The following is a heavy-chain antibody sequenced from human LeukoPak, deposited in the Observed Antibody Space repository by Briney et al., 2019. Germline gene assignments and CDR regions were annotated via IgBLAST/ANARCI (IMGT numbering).Heavy chain of an antibody. CDR3: ARDRQLERRVDAFDI. J-gene: IGHJ3*02. V-gene: IGHV3-33*01. CDR2: IWYDGSNK. Sequence: GGSLRLSCAASGFTFSSYGMLWVRQAPGKGLEWVAVIWYDGSNKYYADSVKGRFTISRDNSKNTLYLQMNSLRAEDTAVYYCARDRQLERRVDAFDIWGQGTMVTVSS. D-gene: IGHD1-1*01. CDR1: GFTFSSYG.